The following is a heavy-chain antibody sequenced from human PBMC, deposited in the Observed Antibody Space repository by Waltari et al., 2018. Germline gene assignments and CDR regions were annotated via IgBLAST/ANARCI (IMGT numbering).Heavy chain of an antibody. CDR3: ATYIGASVGTAAFDV. V-gene: IGHV4-39*01. CDR1: GPSIDTPKHY. D-gene: IGHD5-12*01. Sequence: QMQLRQTGPGPLMPSETLSLTRSVSGPSIDTPKHYWSWIRQPPGQGLEWIGTISYAGTTYTNPSLRSRLTMSRDTSKNQLALTLGSTTAADTAVYYCATYIGASVGTAAFDVWGQGTMVTVSS. CDR2: ISYAGTT. J-gene: IGHJ3*01.